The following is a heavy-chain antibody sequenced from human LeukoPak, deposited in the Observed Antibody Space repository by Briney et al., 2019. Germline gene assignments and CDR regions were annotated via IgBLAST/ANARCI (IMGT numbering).Heavy chain of an antibody. CDR1: GYTFTTYY. D-gene: IGHD3-22*01. Sequence: ASVKVSCKASGYTFTTYYMHWVRQAPGQGLEWMGIINPSDGSTSYAQKFQDRVTMTRDTSTSTVYMELSSLRSEDTAVYFCAREGLDTRDYYGSRLDYWGPGTLVTVSS. CDR3: AREGLDTRDYYGSRLDY. V-gene: IGHV1-46*01. CDR2: INPSDGST. J-gene: IGHJ4*02.